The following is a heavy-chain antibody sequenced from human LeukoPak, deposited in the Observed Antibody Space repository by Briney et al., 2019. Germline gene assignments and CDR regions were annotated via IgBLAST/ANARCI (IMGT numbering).Heavy chain of an antibody. J-gene: IGHJ4*02. CDR3: ARATRIYSSGWYYSFDY. CDR1: GXTFSTYW. V-gene: IGHV3-74*01. CDR2: IDVDGSGA. D-gene: IGHD6-19*01. Sequence: PGGSLRLSCAASGXTFSTYWVHWVRQAPGKGLVWVWHIDVDGSGATYAASVKGRFTISRDNAKNTLYLHMNSLRAEDTAVYYCARATRIYSSGWYYSFDYWGQGTLVTVSS.